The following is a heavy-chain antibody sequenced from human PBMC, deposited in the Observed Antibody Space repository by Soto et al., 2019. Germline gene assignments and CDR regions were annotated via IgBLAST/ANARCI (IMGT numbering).Heavy chain of an antibody. V-gene: IGHV3-23*01. CDR3: AKRSTSGSYYFDY. D-gene: IGHD6-19*01. J-gene: IGHJ4*02. Sequence: GGSLRLSCVASGFTFSSSAMSWVRQAPGRGLEWVSNISGNGGTTYYANSVKGRLTISRDNSKNTLYLQMNSLRVEDTALYFCAKRSTSGSYYFDYWGQGTLVTVSS. CDR2: ISGNGGTT. CDR1: GFTFSSSA.